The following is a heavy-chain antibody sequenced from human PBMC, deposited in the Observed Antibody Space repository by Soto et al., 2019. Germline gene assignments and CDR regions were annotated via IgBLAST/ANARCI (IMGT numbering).Heavy chain of an antibody. Sequence: GGSLRLSCAASGFNFSNHWMHWVRQRPAEGLVWVSRITSDGKSKAYAESVKGRFAISRDNAKDTLYLQMNGLTAEDTAVYYCARESGDWPLNWFDPWGQGTLVTVSS. CDR2: ITSDGKSK. CDR1: GFNFSNHW. V-gene: IGHV3-74*01. D-gene: IGHD2-21*02. CDR3: ARESGDWPLNWFDP. J-gene: IGHJ5*02.